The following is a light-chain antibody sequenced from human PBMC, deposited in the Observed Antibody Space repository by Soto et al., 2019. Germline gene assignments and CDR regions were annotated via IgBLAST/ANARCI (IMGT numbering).Light chain of an antibody. CDR3: AAWDDRLDGYV. CDR2: EVS. V-gene: IGLV2-14*01. J-gene: IGLJ1*01. CDR1: TSDVGGYNF. Sequence: QSALTQPASVSGSPGQSITISCTGTTSDVGGYNFVSWYQQHPGKAPKLMIYEVSNRPSGVSNRFSGSKSGNTASLTISGLQSEDEADYYCAAWDDRLDGYVLGTGTKLTV.